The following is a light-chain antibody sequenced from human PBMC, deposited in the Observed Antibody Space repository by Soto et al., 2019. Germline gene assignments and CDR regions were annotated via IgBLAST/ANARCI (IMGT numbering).Light chain of an antibody. Sequence: EIVMTQSPATLSVSPGERATLSCRASQSVSHNLAWYQQKPGQAPRVLIYGASIRATGIPARFSGSGSGTEFTLTINSLQSEDFAVYYCQQYNNWPLLTFGGGTKVEIK. J-gene: IGKJ4*01. CDR3: QQYNNWPLLT. CDR2: GAS. CDR1: QSVSHN. V-gene: IGKV3D-15*01.